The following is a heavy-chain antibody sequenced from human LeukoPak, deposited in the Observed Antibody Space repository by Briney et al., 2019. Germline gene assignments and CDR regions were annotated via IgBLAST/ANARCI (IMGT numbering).Heavy chain of an antibody. CDR2: IYYSGST. V-gene: IGHV4-59*01. CDR3: ARGWYQLLA. Sequence: SETLSLTCTVSGGSISSYYWSWIRQPPGQGLEWIGYIYYSGSTNYNTSLKSRVTISVDTSKNQFSLKLSSVTAADTAVYYCARGWYQLLAWGQGTLVTVSS. D-gene: IGHD2-2*01. CDR1: GGSISSYY. J-gene: IGHJ5*02.